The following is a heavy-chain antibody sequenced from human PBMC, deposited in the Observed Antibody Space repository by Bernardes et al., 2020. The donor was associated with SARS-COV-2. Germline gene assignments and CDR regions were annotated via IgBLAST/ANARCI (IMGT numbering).Heavy chain of an antibody. D-gene: IGHD4-17*01. CDR2: IYHSGAT. Sequence: SETLSLTCAVSGGSIGSNNWWSWVRQPPRKGLEWIGEIYHSGATYYNPSLESRVTISVDMSKNVFFLTLTSVTAADTAVYYCARDASVTSRGYFDYWGRGTLGTVSS. J-gene: IGHJ4*02. CDR1: GGSIGSNNW. CDR3: ARDASVTSRGYFDY. V-gene: IGHV4-4*02.